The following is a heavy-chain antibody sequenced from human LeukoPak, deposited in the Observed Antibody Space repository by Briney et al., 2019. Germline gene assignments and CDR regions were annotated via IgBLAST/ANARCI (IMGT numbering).Heavy chain of an antibody. CDR1: GYTFTGYY. J-gene: IGHJ4*02. Sequence: GASVKVSCKASGYTFTGYYMHWVRQAPGQGLEWMGWINPNSGGTNYAQKFQGRVTMTRDTPISTAYMELSSLRSEDTAVYYCARDLRNYGDYFDYWGQGTLVTVSS. D-gene: IGHD4-17*01. V-gene: IGHV1-2*02. CDR2: INPNSGGT. CDR3: ARDLRNYGDYFDY.